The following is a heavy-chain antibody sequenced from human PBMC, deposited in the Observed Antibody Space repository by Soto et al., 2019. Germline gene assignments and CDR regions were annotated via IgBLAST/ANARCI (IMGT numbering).Heavy chain of an antibody. CDR3: ATDQYDDDFS. V-gene: IGHV3-15*01. CDR1: GFTFRDVW. D-gene: IGHD3-3*01. J-gene: IGHJ5*02. CDR2: IRRSVDGGAK. Sequence: EVQLVESGGGLLKPGGSLRLSCAASGFTFRDVWMGWVRQPPGKGLEWVGRIRRSVDGGAKEYAAPVKVRFTISRDDSNNMLYLQMNSLKVEDTAVYYCATDQYDDDFSCGQGSLVTVSS.